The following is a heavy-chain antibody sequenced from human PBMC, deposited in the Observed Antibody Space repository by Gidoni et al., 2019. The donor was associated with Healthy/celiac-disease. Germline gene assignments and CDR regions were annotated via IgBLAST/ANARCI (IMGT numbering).Heavy chain of an antibody. D-gene: IGHD6-13*01. CDR2: IDYSGST. J-gene: IGHJ6*02. CDR1: GGSISSSRNY. V-gene: IGHV4-39*02. Sequence: QLQLQESGPGLVKPSETLSLTCIVSGGSISSSRNYWGWMRQPPGQGLEWIGTIDYSGSTYYNPSLKSRVTISGDTSKNHFSLNLNSVTAADTAVYYCARRRPIAPAATGYSYGMDVWGQGTTVTVSS. CDR3: ARRRPIAPAATGYSYGMDV.